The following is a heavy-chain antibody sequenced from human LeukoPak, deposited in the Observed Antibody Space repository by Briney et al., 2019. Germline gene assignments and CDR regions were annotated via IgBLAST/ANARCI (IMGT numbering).Heavy chain of an antibody. J-gene: IGHJ3*02. CDR3: ARGVVAALGNAFDI. CDR1: GFTFSSYG. CDR2: IWYDGSNK. Sequence: PGGSLRLSCAASGFTFSSYGMHGVRQAPGKGLEWVAVIWYDGSNKYYADSVKGRFTISRDNSKNTLYLQMNSLRAEDTAVYYCARGVVAALGNAFDIWGQGTMVTVSS. D-gene: IGHD2-15*01. V-gene: IGHV3-33*01.